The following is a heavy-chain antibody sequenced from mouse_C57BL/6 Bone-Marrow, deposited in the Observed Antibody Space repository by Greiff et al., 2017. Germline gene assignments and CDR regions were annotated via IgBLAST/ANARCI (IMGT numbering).Heavy chain of an antibody. J-gene: IGHJ2*01. Sequence: QVQLKESGPELVKPGASVKISCKASGYAFSSSWMNWVKQRPGKGLEWIGRIYPGDGDTNYNGKFKGKATLTADKSSSTAYMQLSSLTSEDSAVYFCARGVVRKTFDYWGQGTTLTVSS. D-gene: IGHD1-1*01. CDR3: ARGVVRKTFDY. V-gene: IGHV1-82*01. CDR1: GYAFSSSW. CDR2: IYPGDGDT.